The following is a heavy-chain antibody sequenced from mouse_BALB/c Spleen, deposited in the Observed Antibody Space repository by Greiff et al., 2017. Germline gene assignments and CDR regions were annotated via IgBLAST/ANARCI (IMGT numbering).Heavy chain of an antibody. CDR1: GFSLTSYG. Sequence: VKLQESGPGLVAPSQSLSITCTVSGFSLTSYGVHWVRQPPGKGLEWLGVIWAGGSTNYNSALMSRLSISKDNSKSQVFLKMNSLQTDDTAMYYCASGDYAWFAYWGQGTLVTVSA. CDR3: ASGDYAWFAY. CDR2: IWAGGST. J-gene: IGHJ3*01. D-gene: IGHD2-4*01. V-gene: IGHV2-9*02.